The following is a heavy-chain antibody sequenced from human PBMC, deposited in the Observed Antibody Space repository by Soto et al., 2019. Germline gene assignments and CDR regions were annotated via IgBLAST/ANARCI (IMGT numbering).Heavy chain of an antibody. CDR3: AKDQGIAASHGID. CDR2: ISNDGSDK. Sequence: VQLLESGGGLVQPGGSLRLSCAVSGFTFSSHAMSWVRQAPGKGLEWVATISNDGSDKYYADSVKGRLTISRDNSKNTVYLQMNSLRAEETAVYYCAKDQGIAASHGIDWGQGTMVTVSS. J-gene: IGHJ3*01. D-gene: IGHD6-13*01. CDR1: GFTFSSHA. V-gene: IGHV3-30*18.